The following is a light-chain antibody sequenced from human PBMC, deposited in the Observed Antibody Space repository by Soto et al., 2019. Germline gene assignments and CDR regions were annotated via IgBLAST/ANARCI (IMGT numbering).Light chain of an antibody. CDR3: SSYTGTHVI. CDR1: LSDVGGQNL. CDR2: DVN. V-gene: IGLV2-8*01. J-gene: IGLJ2*01. Sequence: QSVLTQPPSASGSPGQSVTISCTGTLSDVGGQNLVSWYRQDPGKAPKLIIYDVNQRPSGVPDRFSGSKSGSTASLTVSGLQAEDEANYYCSSYTGTHVIFGGGTTVTVL.